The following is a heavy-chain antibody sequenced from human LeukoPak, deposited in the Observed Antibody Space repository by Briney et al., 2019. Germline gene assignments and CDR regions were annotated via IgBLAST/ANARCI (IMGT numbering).Heavy chain of an antibody. CDR3: AIRGHYYDSSGYPGWYFDL. V-gene: IGHV1-24*01. CDR2: FDPEDGET. Sequence: ASVKVSCKVSGYTLTELSMHWVRQAHGKGPEGMGGFDPEDGETIYAQKFQGRVTMTEDTSTDTAYMELSSLRSEDTAVYYCAIRGHYYDSSGYPGWYFDLWGRGTLVTVSS. D-gene: IGHD3-22*01. J-gene: IGHJ2*01. CDR1: GYTLTELS.